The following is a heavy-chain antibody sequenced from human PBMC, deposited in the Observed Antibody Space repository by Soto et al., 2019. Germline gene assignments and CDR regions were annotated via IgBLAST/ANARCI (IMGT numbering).Heavy chain of an antibody. V-gene: IGHV4-34*01. CDR2: ITHSGGT. D-gene: IGHD1-26*01. J-gene: IGHJ6*03. CDR1: GGSFGGYY. Sequence: PSETLSLTCAVYGGSFGGYYWTWIRQPPGKGLQWIGEITHSGGTNSNPSLKSRVTISVDTSKNQFSLRLSSVSAADTAVYYCARGDTNYYYYYMDVWGKGTTVTVSS. CDR3: ARGDTNYYYYYMDV.